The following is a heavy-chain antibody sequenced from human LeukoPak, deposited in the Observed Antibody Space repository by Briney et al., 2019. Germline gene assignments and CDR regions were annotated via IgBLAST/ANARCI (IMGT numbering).Heavy chain of an antibody. CDR3: AKTEKEGTGWYGKNDY. V-gene: IGHV3-23*01. CDR1: RFTFTSYA. Sequence: GGSLRLSCAASRFTFTSYAMSWVRQAPGKGLEWVSAISTGGTTYYADSVEGRFTISRDNSKNTVTLQANSLRAEDTALYYCAKTEKEGTGWYGKNDYWGQGTLVTVAS. D-gene: IGHD6-19*01. CDR2: ISTGGTT. J-gene: IGHJ4*02.